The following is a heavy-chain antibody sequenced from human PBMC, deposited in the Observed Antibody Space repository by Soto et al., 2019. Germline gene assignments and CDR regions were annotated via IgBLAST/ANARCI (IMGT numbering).Heavy chain of an antibody. J-gene: IGHJ6*02. D-gene: IGHD4-17*01. CDR3: AKILQLGDYAYYYYGMDV. V-gene: IGHV3-30*18. Sequence: QVQLVESGGGVVQPGRSLRLSCAASGFTFSSYGMHWVRQAPGKGLEWVAVISYDGNNKYYADSVKGRFTISRDNSKNTLYLQINSLRAEDTAVYYCAKILQLGDYAYYYYGMDVWGQGTTVTVSS. CDR2: ISYDGNNK. CDR1: GFTFSSYG.